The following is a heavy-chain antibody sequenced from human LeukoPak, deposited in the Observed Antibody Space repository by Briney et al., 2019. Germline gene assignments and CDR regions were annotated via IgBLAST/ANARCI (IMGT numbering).Heavy chain of an antibody. D-gene: IGHD3-22*01. V-gene: IGHV5-51*01. CDR1: GYSFTSYW. Sequence: GESLKISCKGSGYSFTSYWIGWVRQMPGKGLEWMGIIYPGDSDTRYSPSFQGQVTISADKSISTAYLQWSSLKASDTAMYYCARPPNPLYYYDSSGDALDIWGQGTMVTVSS. J-gene: IGHJ3*02. CDR2: IYPGDSDT. CDR3: ARPPNPLYYYDSSGDALDI.